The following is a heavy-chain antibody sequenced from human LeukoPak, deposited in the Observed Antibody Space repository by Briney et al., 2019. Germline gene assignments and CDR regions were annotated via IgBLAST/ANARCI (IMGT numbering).Heavy chain of an antibody. CDR2: IYYSGST. Sequence: SETLSLTCTVSGGSISSGGYYWSWIRQHPGKGLEWIGYIYYSGSTYYNPSLKSRVTISVDTSKNQFSLKLSSVTAADTAVYYCARGEWELLIDYWGQGTLVTVSS. CDR1: GGSISSGGYY. CDR3: ARGEWELLIDY. J-gene: IGHJ4*02. D-gene: IGHD1-26*01. V-gene: IGHV4-31*03.